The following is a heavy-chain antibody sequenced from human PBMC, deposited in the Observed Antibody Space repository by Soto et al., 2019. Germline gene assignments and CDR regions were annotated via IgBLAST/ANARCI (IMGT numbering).Heavy chain of an antibody. V-gene: IGHV4-59*08. D-gene: IGHD6-13*01. J-gene: IGHJ4*02. CDR3: ARRYGSSFDY. CDR1: GGSVSSYY. Sequence: QVQLQESGPGLVKPSETLSLTCTVSGGSVSSYYWSWIRQPPGKGLEWVGYIYYSGSTNYNPSLKIRFTISVDTSKNQFSLKLNSVTAADTAVYYCARRYGSSFDYWGQGTLVTVSS. CDR2: IYYSGST.